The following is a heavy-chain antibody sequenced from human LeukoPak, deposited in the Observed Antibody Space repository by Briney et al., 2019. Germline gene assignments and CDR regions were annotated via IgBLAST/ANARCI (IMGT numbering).Heavy chain of an antibody. CDR2: IYWDDDS. D-gene: IGHD5-18*01. CDR3: AHSQVYSYGSFHDAYDI. Sequence: ESGPTLVNPTQTLTPTCSLSGVSLSTSGVGVGWIRQPPGKALEWLALIYWDDDSRYSPSLKSRLTIAKDTSKNQVVLTMTNMDSVDTATYYCAHSQVYSYGSFHDAYDIWGLGTLVTVSS. CDR1: GVSLSTSGVG. J-gene: IGHJ3*02. V-gene: IGHV2-5*02.